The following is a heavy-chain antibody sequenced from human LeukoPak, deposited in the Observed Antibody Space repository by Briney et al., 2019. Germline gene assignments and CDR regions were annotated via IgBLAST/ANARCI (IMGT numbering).Heavy chain of an antibody. V-gene: IGHV3-20*04. CDR3: ARSGYYGSGSVRGFDY. CDR1: GFTFDDYG. J-gene: IGHJ4*02. Sequence: GGSLRLSCAASGFTFDDYGMSWVRQAPGKGLEWVSGINWNGGSTGYADSVKGRFTISRDNAKNSLYLQMNSLRAEDTALYYCARSGYYGSGSVRGFDYWGQGALLTVSS. CDR2: INWNGGST. D-gene: IGHD3-10*01.